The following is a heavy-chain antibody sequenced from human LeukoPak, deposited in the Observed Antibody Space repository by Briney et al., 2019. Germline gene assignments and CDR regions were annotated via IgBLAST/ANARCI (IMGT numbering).Heavy chain of an antibody. CDR3: ARHSSSWDELYYFDY. Sequence: SETLSLTCTVSGYSISTSYYWGWIRQPPGKGLEWIGSIYHSGNTYYNPSLKSRVTISVDTSKNQFSLKLSSVTAADTAVYYCARHSSSWDELYYFDYWGQGTLVTVSS. V-gene: IGHV4-38-2*02. J-gene: IGHJ4*02. CDR2: IYHSGNT. CDR1: GYSISTSYY. D-gene: IGHD6-13*01.